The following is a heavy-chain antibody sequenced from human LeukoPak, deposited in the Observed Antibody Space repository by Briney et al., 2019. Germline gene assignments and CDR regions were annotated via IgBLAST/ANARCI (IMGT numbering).Heavy chain of an antibody. D-gene: IGHD2-15*01. CDR2: INPNSGGT. Sequence: ASVTVSCKASGYTFTGYYMHWVRQAPGQGLEWMGWINPNSGGTNYAQKFQGRVTMTRDTSISTAYMELSRLTSDDTAVYYCATVVARGYYYMDVWGKGTTVTVSS. CDR3: ATVVARGYYYMDV. V-gene: IGHV1-2*02. CDR1: GYTFTGYY. J-gene: IGHJ6*03.